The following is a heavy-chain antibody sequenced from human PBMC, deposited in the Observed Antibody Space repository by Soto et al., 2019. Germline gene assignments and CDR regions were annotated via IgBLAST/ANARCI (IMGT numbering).Heavy chain of an antibody. Sequence: ASVKVSCKASGYTFTGYYMHWVRQAPGQGLEWMGWINPNSGGTNYAQKFQGWVTMTRDTSISTAYMELSRLRSDDTAVYYCARADPSGWVSAFDIWGPGTIVTVSS. CDR3: ARADPSGWVSAFDI. CDR2: INPNSGGT. J-gene: IGHJ3*02. V-gene: IGHV1-2*04. D-gene: IGHD6-19*01. CDR1: GYTFTGYY.